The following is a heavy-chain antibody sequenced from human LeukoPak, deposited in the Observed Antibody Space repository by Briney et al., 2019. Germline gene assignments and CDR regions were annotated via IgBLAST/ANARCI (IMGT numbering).Heavy chain of an antibody. CDR2: FDPEDGET. V-gene: IGHV1-24*01. J-gene: IGHJ4*02. Sequence: ASVKVSCKVSGYTLTELSMHWVRQAPGKGLEWVGGFDPEDGETIYAQKFQGRVTMTEDTSTDTAYMELSSLRSEDTAVYYCATGTAYCGGDCYSANFDYWGQGTLVTVSS. CDR3: ATGTAYCGGDCYSANFDY. CDR1: GYTLTELS. D-gene: IGHD2-21*02.